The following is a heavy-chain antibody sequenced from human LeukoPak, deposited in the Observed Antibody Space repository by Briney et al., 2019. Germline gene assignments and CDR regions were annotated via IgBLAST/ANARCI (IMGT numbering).Heavy chain of an antibody. Sequence: GESLKISCKGSGYSFTSKWIGWVRQMPGKGLEWMGIIYPGNSDTRYSPSFQGQVTISADKSISTAYLQWSSLKASDTAMYYCARQCGPWDYYFDYWGQGTLVAVSS. CDR1: GYSFTSKW. J-gene: IGHJ4*02. V-gene: IGHV5-51*01. D-gene: IGHD1-26*01. CDR3: ARQCGPWDYYFDY. CDR2: IYPGNSDT.